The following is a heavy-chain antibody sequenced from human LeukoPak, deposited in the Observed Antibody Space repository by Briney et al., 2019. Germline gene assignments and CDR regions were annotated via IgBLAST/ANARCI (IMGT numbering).Heavy chain of an antibody. CDR1: GGSISPYY. Sequence: PSETLSLTCTVSGGSISPYYWSWIRQPPGKGLEWIGYIYYSGSTNYNPSLKSRVTISVDTSKNQFSLKLSSVTAADTAVYYCARDSMVRGVILPPYYYYMDVWGKGTTVTISS. CDR3: ARDSMVRGVILPPYYYYMDV. D-gene: IGHD3-10*01. J-gene: IGHJ6*03. V-gene: IGHV4-59*01. CDR2: IYYSGST.